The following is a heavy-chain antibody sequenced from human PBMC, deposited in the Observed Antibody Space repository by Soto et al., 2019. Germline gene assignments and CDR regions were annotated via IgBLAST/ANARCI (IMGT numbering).Heavy chain of an antibody. Sequence: EVQLLESGGGLVQPGGSLGLSCAASGFTFSSYDMSWVRQAPGKGLEYVSSISVTGSGTYYADSVKGRFTISRDNSKNTLYLQMNSLRVEDTAVYYCGRTTTTKSRDYWGQGTLVTVSS. CDR3: GRTTTTKSRDY. V-gene: IGHV3-23*01. CDR1: GFTFSSYD. CDR2: ISVTGSGT. J-gene: IGHJ4*02. D-gene: IGHD4-17*01.